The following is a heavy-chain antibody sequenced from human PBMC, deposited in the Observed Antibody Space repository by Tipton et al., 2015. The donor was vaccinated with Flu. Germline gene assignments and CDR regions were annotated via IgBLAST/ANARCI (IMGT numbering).Heavy chain of an antibody. CDR3: ARLPYAGSYLGCMDV. CDR2: IYHSGST. CDR1: GYSISSGYY. J-gene: IGHJ6*02. Sequence: GLVKPSETLSLTCTVSGYSISSGYYWGWIRQPPGKGLEWIGSIYHSGSTYYNPSPKSRVTISVDTSKNQFSLKLSSVTAADTAVYYCARLPYAGSYLGCMDVWGQGTTVTVSS. V-gene: IGHV4-38-2*02. D-gene: IGHD3-10*01.